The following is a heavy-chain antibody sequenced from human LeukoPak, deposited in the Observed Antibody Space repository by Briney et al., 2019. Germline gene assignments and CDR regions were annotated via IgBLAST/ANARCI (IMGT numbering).Heavy chain of an antibody. CDR2: IDWDDDK. Sequence: SGPALVKPPQTLTLTCTFSGFSLSTRGMRVSWIRQPPGKALEWLARIDWDDDKFYSTSLKTWLTISKDTSKNQVVLTMTNMDPVDTATYYCARGTSGSYLDYWGQGTLVTVSS. D-gene: IGHD1-26*01. CDR3: ARGTSGSYLDY. J-gene: IGHJ4*02. V-gene: IGHV2-70*04. CDR1: GFSLSTRGMR.